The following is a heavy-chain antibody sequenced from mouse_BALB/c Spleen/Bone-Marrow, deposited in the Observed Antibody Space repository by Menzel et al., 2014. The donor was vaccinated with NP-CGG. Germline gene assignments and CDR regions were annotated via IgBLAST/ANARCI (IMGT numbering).Heavy chain of an antibody. CDR1: GFTFSSYG. CDR2: INSNGGST. J-gene: IGHJ4*01. V-gene: IGHV5-6-3*01. Sequence: EAKWRESGGCLAQPAGSLKLTCVVSGFTFSSYGVSWALQILDNRLELVATINSNGGSTYYPDSVKGRFTISRDNAKNALYLQMSSLKSEDKTMYYCARDRFYVFYAMDYCGQETSVTVSS. CDR3: ARDRFYVFYAMDY. D-gene: IGHD1-1*01.